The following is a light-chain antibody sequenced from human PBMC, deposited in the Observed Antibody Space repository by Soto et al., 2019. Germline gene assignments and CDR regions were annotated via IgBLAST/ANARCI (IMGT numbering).Light chain of an antibody. CDR1: QSVSSN. CDR2: GAS. Sequence: EIVMTQSPATLSVSPGERATLSCRASQSVSSNLAWYQQKPGQAPRLLIYGASTRATGIPARFSGSGSGTEFTITISSLQSEDFAVYYCQQYNNWPPWTFGQGTQVEIK. J-gene: IGKJ1*01. V-gene: IGKV3-15*01. CDR3: QQYNNWPPWT.